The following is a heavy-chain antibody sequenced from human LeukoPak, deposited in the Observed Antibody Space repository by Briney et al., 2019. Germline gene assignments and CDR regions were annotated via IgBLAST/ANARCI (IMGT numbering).Heavy chain of an antibody. V-gene: IGHV3-7*05. CDR2: IKQDGGEK. D-gene: IGHD4-17*01. CDR3: VRGGAAYGY. CDR1: GFTFSTYW. J-gene: IGHJ4*02. Sequence: GESLKISCAASGFTFSTYWMTWVRQAPGKGLEWVANIKQDGGEKHYVDSVKGRFTISRDNAKNSLYLQMNSLRAEDTAVYFCVRGGAAYGYWGQGTLVTVSS.